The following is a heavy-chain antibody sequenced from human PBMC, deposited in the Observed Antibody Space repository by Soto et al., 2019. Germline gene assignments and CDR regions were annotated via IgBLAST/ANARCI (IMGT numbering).Heavy chain of an antibody. Sequence: GGSLRLSCAASGFTFSSYWMHWVRQAPGKGLEWVGNIKPDGGEKNYVDSVKGRFTISRDNAKNSLFLAMDSLRAEDTALYYCARLGDDYWGQGTMVTVSS. J-gene: IGHJ4*02. CDR2: IKPDGGEK. CDR3: ARLGDDY. V-gene: IGHV3-7*05. CDR1: GFTFSSYW. D-gene: IGHD3-16*01.